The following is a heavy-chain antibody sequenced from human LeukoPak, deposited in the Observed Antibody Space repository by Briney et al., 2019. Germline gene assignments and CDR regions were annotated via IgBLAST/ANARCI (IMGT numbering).Heavy chain of an antibody. CDR2: ISAYNGNT. V-gene: IGHV1-18*01. Sequence: ASVKVSCKASGYTFTSYGISWGRQAPGQGLEWMGWISAYNGNTNYVQKLQGRVTMTTDTSTSTAYMELRSLRSDDTAVYYCARDPLPSDIVVVPAALNWGQGTLVTASS. CDR3: ARDPLPSDIVVVPAALN. D-gene: IGHD2-2*01. CDR1: GYTFTSYG. J-gene: IGHJ4*02.